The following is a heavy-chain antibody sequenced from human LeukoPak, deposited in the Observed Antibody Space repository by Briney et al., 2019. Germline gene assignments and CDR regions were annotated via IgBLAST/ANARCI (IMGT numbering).Heavy chain of an antibody. V-gene: IGHV4-4*07. D-gene: IGHD3-10*01. Sequence: SETLSLTCTGSGGSISRYYWSWIRQPAGKGLEGIGRIYTSGSTNYIPSLKSRVTMSVDTSKNQVSLKLSSVTAADTARYYCATDAATMVRGVIIKRDNWFDPWGQGTLVTVSS. CDR2: IYTSGST. J-gene: IGHJ5*02. CDR3: ATDAATMVRGVIIKRDNWFDP. CDR1: GGSISRYY.